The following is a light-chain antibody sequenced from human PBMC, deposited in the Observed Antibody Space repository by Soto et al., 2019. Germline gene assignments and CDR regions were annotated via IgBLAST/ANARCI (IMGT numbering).Light chain of an antibody. CDR1: SSYFGTYNL. CDR3: CSYAGSSTFV. Sequence: ALTQPASVSGSPGQSITISCTGTSSYFGTYNLVSWYQHHPGKAPKLLIYEATKRPPGVSDRFSGSKSGNTASLTISGLQAEDGADYYCCSYAGSSTFVFETGTKVTVL. V-gene: IGLV2-23*01. J-gene: IGLJ1*01. CDR2: EAT.